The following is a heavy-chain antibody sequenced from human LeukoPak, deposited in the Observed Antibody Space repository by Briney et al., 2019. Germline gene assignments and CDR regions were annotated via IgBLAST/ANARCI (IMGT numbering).Heavy chain of an antibody. CDR3: ARGTPTDIVVVPAAIGFDY. CDR1: GFTFSSYS. Sequence: GGSLRLSCVASGFTFSSYSMNWVRQAPGKGLEWVSSISSSSSYIYYADSVKGRFTISRDNAKNSLYLQMNSLRAEDTAAYYCARGTPTDIVVVPAAIGFDYWGQGTLVTVSS. V-gene: IGHV3-21*01. CDR2: ISSSSSYI. J-gene: IGHJ4*02. D-gene: IGHD2-2*01.